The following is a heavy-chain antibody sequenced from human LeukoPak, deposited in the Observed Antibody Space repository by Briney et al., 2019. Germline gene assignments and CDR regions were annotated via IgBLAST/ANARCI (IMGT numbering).Heavy chain of an antibody. Sequence: SGGSLRLSCAASGFTFSSYSMSWVRQAPGKGLEWVSSISSSSSYIYYADSLKGRFTISRDNAKNSLYLQMNSLRAEDTAVYYCASPPEYYYDSSGALLRNWGQGTLVTVSS. CDR1: GFTFSSYS. CDR2: ISSSSSYI. CDR3: ASPPEYYYDSSGALLRN. D-gene: IGHD3-22*01. J-gene: IGHJ4*02. V-gene: IGHV3-21*01.